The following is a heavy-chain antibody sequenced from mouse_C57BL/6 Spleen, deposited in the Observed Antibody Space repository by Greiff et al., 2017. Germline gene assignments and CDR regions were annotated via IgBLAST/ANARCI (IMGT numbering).Heavy chain of an antibody. CDR1: GYAFSSSW. Sequence: VKLMESGPELVKPGASVKISCKASGYAFSSSWMNWVKQRPGKGLEWIGRIYPGDGDTNYNGKFKGKATLTADKSSSTAYMQLSSLTSEDSAVYFCAREVTTAMDYWGQGTSVTVSS. V-gene: IGHV1-82*01. CDR2: IYPGDGDT. J-gene: IGHJ4*01. CDR3: AREVTTAMDY. D-gene: IGHD2-2*01.